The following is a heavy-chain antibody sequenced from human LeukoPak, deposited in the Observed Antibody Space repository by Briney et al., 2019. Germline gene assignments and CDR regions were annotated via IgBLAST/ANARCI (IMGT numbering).Heavy chain of an antibody. CDR1: GFTFSSHW. CDR3: AKDRGSAAGTLRPDAFDI. V-gene: IGHV3-7*01. J-gene: IGHJ3*02. Sequence: GGSLRLSCAASGFTFSSHWMSWVRQAPGKGLEWVANIKQDGSEKYYVDSVKGRFTISRDNSKNTLYLQMNSLRAEDTAVYYCAKDRGSAAGTLRPDAFDIWGQGTMVTVSS. CDR2: IKQDGSEK. D-gene: IGHD6-13*01.